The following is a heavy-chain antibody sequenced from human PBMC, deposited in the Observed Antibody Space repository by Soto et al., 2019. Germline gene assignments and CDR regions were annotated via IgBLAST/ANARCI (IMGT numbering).Heavy chain of an antibody. Sequence: ASVKVSCKASGGTFSSYAISWVRQAPGQGLEWMGGIIPIFGTANYAQKFQGRVTITADESTSTAYMELSSLRSEDTAVYYCARDSSYPEGRCYGMDVWGQGTTVTVSS. CDR3: ARDSSYPEGRCYGMDV. CDR1: GGTFSSYA. D-gene: IGHD2-21*01. J-gene: IGHJ6*02. V-gene: IGHV1-69*13. CDR2: IIPIFGTA.